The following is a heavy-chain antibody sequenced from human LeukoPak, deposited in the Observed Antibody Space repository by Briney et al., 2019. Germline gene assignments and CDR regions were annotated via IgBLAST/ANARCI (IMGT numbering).Heavy chain of an antibody. CDR2: ISAYNGNT. J-gene: IGHJ4*02. Sequence: GASVKVSCKASGGTFSSYAISWVRQAPGQGLEWMGWISAYNGNTNYAQKLQGRVTMTTDTPTSTAYMELRSLRSDDTAVYYCARGTKIAAAGIFDYWGQGTLVTVSS. D-gene: IGHD6-13*01. CDR3: ARGTKIAAAGIFDY. CDR1: GGTFSSYA. V-gene: IGHV1-18*01.